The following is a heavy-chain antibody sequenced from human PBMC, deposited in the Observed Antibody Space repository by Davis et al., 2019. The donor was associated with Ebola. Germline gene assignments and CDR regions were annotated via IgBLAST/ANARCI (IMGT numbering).Heavy chain of an antibody. V-gene: IGHV3-23*03. CDR1: GFTFGDYA. J-gene: IGHJ5*02. CDR3: ARHDWFDP. Sequence: GESLKTSCTASGFTFGDYAMSWFRQAPGKGPEWVAILYSGGGTTYYADSVKGRFTISRDNSKNTLYLQMNSLRVEDTAMYYCARHDWFDPWGRGNLVTVSS. CDR2: LYSGGGTT.